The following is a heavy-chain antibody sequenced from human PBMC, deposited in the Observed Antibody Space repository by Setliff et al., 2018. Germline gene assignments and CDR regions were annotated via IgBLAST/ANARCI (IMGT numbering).Heavy chain of an antibody. Sequence: GGSLRLSCATSGFTLSDYSMDWVRQAPGKGLEWLSKTSGSGTTIFYADSVRGRFTISRDNAKNLLYLQMNNLRVEDTALYSCARDGVSYAMDVWGHGTTVTV. CDR1: GFTLSDYS. V-gene: IGHV3-11*04. J-gene: IGHJ6*02. CDR3: ARDGVSYAMDV. CDR2: TSGSGTTI.